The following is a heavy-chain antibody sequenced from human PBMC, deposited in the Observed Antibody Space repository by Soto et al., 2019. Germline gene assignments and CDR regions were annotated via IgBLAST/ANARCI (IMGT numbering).Heavy chain of an antibody. CDR3: AKDLGSGGTYYDYIWGSYRQYNNWFDP. Sequence: PGGSLRLSCAASGFTFSSYAMSWVRQAPGKGLEWVSAISGSGGSNYYADSLKGRFTFSRDNSKNTLYLQMNSLRAEDTAVYYFAKDLGSGGTYYDYIWGSYRQYNNWFDPWGQGTQVTVSS. J-gene: IGHJ5*02. CDR2: ISGSGGSN. D-gene: IGHD3-16*02. CDR1: GFTFSSYA. V-gene: IGHV3-23*01.